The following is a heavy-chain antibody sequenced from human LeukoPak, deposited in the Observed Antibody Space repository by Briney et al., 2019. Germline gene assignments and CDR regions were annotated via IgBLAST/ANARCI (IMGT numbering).Heavy chain of an antibody. CDR1: GYTFTGYY. CDR2: INPNSGGT. J-gene: IGHJ3*02. CDR3: ARADAFDI. V-gene: IGHV1-2*06. Sequence: AXVKVSCKASGYTFTGYYIHWMRQAPGQGLEWMGRINPNSGGTNYAQKFQGRVTMARDTSISTAYMELSRLTSDDTATYYCARADAFDIWGQGTMVTVSS.